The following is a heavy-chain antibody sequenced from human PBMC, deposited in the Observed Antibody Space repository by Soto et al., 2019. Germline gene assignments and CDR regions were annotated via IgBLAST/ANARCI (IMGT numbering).Heavy chain of an antibody. V-gene: IGHV3-74*01. D-gene: IGHD2-2*02. J-gene: IGHJ6*02. CDR3: ARDPPYQLLYEDDYYGMDV. Sequence: GGSLRLSCAASGFTFSSYWMHWVRQAPGKGLVWVSRINSDGSSTSYADSVKGRFTISRDNVKNTLYLQMNSLRAEDTAVYYCARDPPYQLLYEDDYYGMDVWGQGTTVTVSS. CDR1: GFTFSSYW. CDR2: INSDGSST.